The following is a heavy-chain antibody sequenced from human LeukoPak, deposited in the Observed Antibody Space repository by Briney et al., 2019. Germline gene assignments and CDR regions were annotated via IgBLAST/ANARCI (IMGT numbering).Heavy chain of an antibody. J-gene: IGHJ4*02. D-gene: IGHD2-2*02. CDR3: AKGYCSTTSCYKGGTDY. V-gene: IGHV3-23*01. CDR1: GFAFSSYA. Sequence: GGSLRLSCAASGFAFSSYAVSWVRQAPGKGLEWVSAISGSGASTYYADSVKGRFTISRDNSKNTLYLQMNSLRAEDTAVYYCAKGYCSTTSCYKGGTDYWGQGTLVTVSS. CDR2: ISGSGAST.